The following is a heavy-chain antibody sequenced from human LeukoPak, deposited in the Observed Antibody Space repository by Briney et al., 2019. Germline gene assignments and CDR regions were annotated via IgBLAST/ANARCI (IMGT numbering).Heavy chain of an antibody. CDR1: GFTFSSYA. D-gene: IGHD6-19*01. V-gene: IGHV3-30-3*01. CDR3: ARDSIVDSSGWYIGYFQH. CDR2: ISYDGSNK. Sequence: GGSLRLSCAASGFTFSSYAMHWVRQAPGKGLEWVAVISYDGSNKYYADSVKGRFTISRDNSKNTLYLQMNSLRAEDTAVYYCARDSIVDSSGWYIGYFQHWGQGTLVTVSP. J-gene: IGHJ1*01.